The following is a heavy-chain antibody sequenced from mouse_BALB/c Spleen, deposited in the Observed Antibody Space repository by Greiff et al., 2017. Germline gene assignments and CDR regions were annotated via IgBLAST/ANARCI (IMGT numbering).Heavy chain of an antibody. D-gene: IGHD1-1*01. CDR1: GFTFSSFG. Sequence: EVKVVESGGGLVQPGGSRKLSCAASGFTFSSFGMHWVRQAPEKGLEWVAYISSGSSTIYYADTVKGRFTISRDNPKNTLFLQMTSLRSEDTAMYYCARDYYGSRFDYWGQGTTLTVSS. CDR3: ARDYYGSRFDY. J-gene: IGHJ2*01. CDR2: ISSGSSTI. V-gene: IGHV5-17*02.